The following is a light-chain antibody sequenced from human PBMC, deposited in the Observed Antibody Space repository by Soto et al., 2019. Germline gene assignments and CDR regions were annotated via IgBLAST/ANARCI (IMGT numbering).Light chain of an antibody. CDR2: DVV. CDR1: SSDIGCYNY. Sequence: QSALTQPASVSGSPGQSITISCTGSSSDIGCYNYVSWHQHHPGKAPQLIIFDVVNRPSGVSNRFSGSKSGNTASLTIFGLQAEDEADYYCLSYTSTTTYVFGTATKVTVL. J-gene: IGLJ1*01. CDR3: LSYTSTTTYV. V-gene: IGLV2-14*03.